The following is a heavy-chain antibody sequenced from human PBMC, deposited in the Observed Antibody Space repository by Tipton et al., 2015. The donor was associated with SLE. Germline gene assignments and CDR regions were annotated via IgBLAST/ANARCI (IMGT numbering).Heavy chain of an antibody. CDR2: IYHSGST. CDR1: GGSISSSSYC. V-gene: IGHV4-39*07. Sequence: TLSLTCTVSGGSISSSSYCWGWIRQPPGKGLEWIGSIYHSGSTYYNPSLKSRVTISVDTSKNQFSLKLSSVTAADTAVYYCARGDYYDSSGFYAFDIWGQGTMVTVSS. D-gene: IGHD3-22*01. CDR3: ARGDYYDSSGFYAFDI. J-gene: IGHJ3*02.